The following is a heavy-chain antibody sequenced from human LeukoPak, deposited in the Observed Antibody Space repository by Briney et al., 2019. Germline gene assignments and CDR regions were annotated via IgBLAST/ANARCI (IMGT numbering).Heavy chain of an antibody. V-gene: IGHV4-34*01. Sequence: PSETLSLTCAVYGGSFSSYYWSWIRQPPGKGLEWIGEINHSGSTNYNPSLKSRVTISVDTSKNQFSLKLSSVTAADTAVYYCARGRTYIVVVPAAIYYYYYYMDVWGKGTTVTVSS. D-gene: IGHD2-2*02. CDR2: INHSGST. J-gene: IGHJ6*03. CDR1: GGSFSSYY. CDR3: ARGRTYIVVVPAAIYYYYYYMDV.